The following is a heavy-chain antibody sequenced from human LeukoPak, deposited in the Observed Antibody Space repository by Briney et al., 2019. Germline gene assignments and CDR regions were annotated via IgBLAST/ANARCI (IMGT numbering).Heavy chain of an antibody. CDR2: ITNTGGT. J-gene: IGHJ6*02. CDR3: ARKTPGTSVDV. Sequence: PSETLSLTCTVSGGSISNSGHYWVWIRQPPGKGLEWIGTITNTGGTYSNPSLKSRVTISIDASKTQISLKLTSVTAADTAVFYCARKTPGTSVDVWSQGTPVTVSS. V-gene: IGHV4-39*01. D-gene: IGHD3-10*01. CDR1: GGSISNSGHY.